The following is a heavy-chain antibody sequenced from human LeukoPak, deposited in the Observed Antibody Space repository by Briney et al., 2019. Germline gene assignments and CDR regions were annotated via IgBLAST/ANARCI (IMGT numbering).Heavy chain of an antibody. CDR3: ARGMLGLVVTANFDY. CDR1: GYTFSDYG. D-gene: IGHD2-21*02. Sequence: ASVKASCKASGYTFSDYGINWVRQAPGLGLEWMGWISPYNHNTNYAQRLQGRVTMTTDTSTTTSYMELRSLRSDDTAVYYCARGMLGLVVTANFDYWGQGTLVTVSS. J-gene: IGHJ4*02. CDR2: ISPYNHNT. V-gene: IGHV1-18*01.